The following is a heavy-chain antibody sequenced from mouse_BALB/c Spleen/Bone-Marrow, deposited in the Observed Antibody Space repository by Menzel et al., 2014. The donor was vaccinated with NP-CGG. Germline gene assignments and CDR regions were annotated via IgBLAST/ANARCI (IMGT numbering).Heavy chain of an antibody. CDR3: TRSDGYYVPHWYFDV. CDR2: INPSNGGT. CDR1: GYTFTSYY. Sequence: QVQLQQSGAELVKPGASVKWSCKASGYTFTSYYMYWVKQRPGQGLEWIGEINPSNGGTNFNEKFKSKATLTVDKSSSTAYMQLSSLTSEDSAVYYCTRSDGYYVPHWYFDVWGAGTTVTVSS. D-gene: IGHD2-3*01. V-gene: IGHV1S81*02. J-gene: IGHJ1*01.